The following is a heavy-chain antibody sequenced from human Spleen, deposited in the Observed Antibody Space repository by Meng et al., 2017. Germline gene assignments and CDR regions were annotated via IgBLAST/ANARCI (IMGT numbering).Heavy chain of an antibody. CDR2: INPNSGGT. D-gene: IGHD3-10*01. J-gene: IGHJ5*02. Sequence: ASVTVSCKASGYTFTGYYMHWLRQAPGQGLEWMGRINPNSGGTNYAQKFQDRVTMTSYTSISSAYMELSRLRSDDTAVYYCATLITMGRGVPYNGFDPWGQGTLVTVSS. CDR1: GYTFTGYY. V-gene: IGHV1-2*06. CDR3: ATLITMGRGVPYNGFDP.